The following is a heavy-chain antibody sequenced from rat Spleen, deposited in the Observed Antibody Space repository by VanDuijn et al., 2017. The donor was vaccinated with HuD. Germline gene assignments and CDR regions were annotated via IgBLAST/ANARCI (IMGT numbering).Heavy chain of an antibody. J-gene: IGHJ3*01. CDR3: ATQGYSSSRFTY. D-gene: IGHD1-2*01. CDR1: GFTFNNYW. Sequence: EVQLVESGGGLVQPGRSLKLSCVASGFTFNNYWMTWIRQAPGKGLEWVATITHIGGITYYPDSVKGRFTISRDNVESTLYLQMDSLRSEDTATYYCATQGYSSSRFTYWGQGTLVTVSS. CDR2: ITHIGGIT. V-gene: IGHV5-31*01.